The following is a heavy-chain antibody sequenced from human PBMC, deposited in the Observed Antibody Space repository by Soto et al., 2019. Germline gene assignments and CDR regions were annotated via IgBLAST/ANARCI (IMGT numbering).Heavy chain of an antibody. V-gene: IGHV1-69*01. CDR1: GGTFSTYA. Sequence: QVHLVQSGAEVKKPGSSVKVSCKASGGTFSTYAISWVRQAPGQGLEWMGGIIPIFGTAKYAQKFQGRVTITADGSTGTAYMERGSRSSEDTAVYFCAREGRPQGSWRGPFDYWGQGTLVTVSS. D-gene: IGHD6-13*01. J-gene: IGHJ4*02. CDR3: AREGRPQGSWRGPFDY. CDR2: IIPIFGTA.